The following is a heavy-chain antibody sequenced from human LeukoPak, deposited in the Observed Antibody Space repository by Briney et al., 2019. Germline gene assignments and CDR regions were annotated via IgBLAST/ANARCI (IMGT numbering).Heavy chain of an antibody. Sequence: GESLKNSCKGSGCSLTSYWIGRVRQIPGEGLEWMGTIYPGDSDTRYSPSFQGQVTISAGKSISTAYLQWSSLKASDTAMYYCARLGCSSTSCYGEFDYWGQGTLVTVSS. D-gene: IGHD2-2*01. CDR1: GCSLTSYW. V-gene: IGHV5-51*01. J-gene: IGHJ4*02. CDR3: ARLGCSSTSCYGEFDY. CDR2: IYPGDSDT.